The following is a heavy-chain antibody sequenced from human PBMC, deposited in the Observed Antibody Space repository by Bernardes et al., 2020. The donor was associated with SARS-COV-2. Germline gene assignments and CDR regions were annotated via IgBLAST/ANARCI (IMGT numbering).Heavy chain of an antibody. CDR3: GRDPVYPNNIDY. J-gene: IGHJ4*02. V-gene: IGHV3-66*01. Sequence: GGSLRLSCAASGFSVTSNYMSWVRQAPGKGLEWVAIIYKDGRTSYAESVRGRFTISRDSSENTLSLEMSNLRREDTALYFCGRDPVYPNNIDYWGQGTLGNGSS. CDR2: IYKDGRT. CDR1: GFSVTSNY.